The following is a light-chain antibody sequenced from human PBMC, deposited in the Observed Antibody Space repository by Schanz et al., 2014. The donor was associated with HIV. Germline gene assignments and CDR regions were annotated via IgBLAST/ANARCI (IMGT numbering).Light chain of an antibody. CDR2: GAS. CDR1: QSVSDNY. Sequence: EIVLTQSPGSLSLSPGGRATLSCRASQSVSDNYLAWYQQRPGQAPRLLIYGASSRATGIPDRFSGSGSGTDFTLTISRLEPEDLAVYYCQQYGSSQGWTFGQGTKVEIK. V-gene: IGKV3-20*01. CDR3: QQYGSSQGWT. J-gene: IGKJ1*01.